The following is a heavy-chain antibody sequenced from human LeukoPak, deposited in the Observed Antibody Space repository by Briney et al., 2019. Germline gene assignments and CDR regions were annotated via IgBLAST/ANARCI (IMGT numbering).Heavy chain of an antibody. CDR2: IYYSGST. D-gene: IGHD3-9*01. J-gene: IGHJ5*02. Sequence: SETLSLTCTVSGGSISSSSYYWGWIRQPPGKGLEWIGSIYYSGSTYYNPSPKSRVTISVDTSKNQFSLKLSSVTAADTAVYYCARDYDILTGPFNWFDPWGQGTLVTVSS. V-gene: IGHV4-39*02. CDR3: ARDYDILTGPFNWFDP. CDR1: GGSISSSSYY.